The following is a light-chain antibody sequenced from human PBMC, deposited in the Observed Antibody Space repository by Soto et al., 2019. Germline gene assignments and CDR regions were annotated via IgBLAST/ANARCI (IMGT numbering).Light chain of an antibody. CDR3: MQALQTPYT. V-gene: IGKV2-28*01. J-gene: IGKJ2*01. Sequence: DIVMTQSPLSLPVTPGEPASISCRSSQSLLHTNGYNYLDWYLQKPGQSPQLLIYLGSNRASGVPDRFSGSGSDTDFTLKISRVEAEDVGVYYCMQALQTPYTFGQGTKLDIK. CDR2: LGS. CDR1: QSLLHTNGYNY.